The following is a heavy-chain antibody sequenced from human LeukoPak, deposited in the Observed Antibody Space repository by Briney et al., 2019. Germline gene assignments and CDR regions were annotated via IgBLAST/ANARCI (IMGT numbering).Heavy chain of an antibody. CDR2: ISSSSSYI. CDR1: GFTFSSYS. D-gene: IGHD3-10*01. Sequence: PGGSLRLSCAAPGFTFSSYSMNWVRQAPGKGLEWVSSISSSSSYIYYADSVKGRFTISRDNAKNSLYLQMNSLRAEDTAVYYCARDNRITMVRGVMPDDWYSDLWGRGTLVTVSS. V-gene: IGHV3-21*01. J-gene: IGHJ2*01. CDR3: ARDNRITMVRGVMPDDWYSDL.